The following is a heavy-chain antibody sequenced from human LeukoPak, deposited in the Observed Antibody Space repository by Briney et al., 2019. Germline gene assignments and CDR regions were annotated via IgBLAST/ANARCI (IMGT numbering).Heavy chain of an antibody. D-gene: IGHD6-25*01. CDR2: ISGSGGST. V-gene: IGHV3-23*01. CDR1: GFTFSSYA. J-gene: IGHJ4*02. CDR3: AKDDGWDGSSGYFDY. Sequence: GGSLRLSCAASGFTFSSYAMSWVRQAPGKGLEWVSAISGSGGSTYYADSVKGRFTISRDNSKNTLYLQMNSLRAEDTAVYYCAKDDGWDGSSGYFDYWGQGTLVTVSS.